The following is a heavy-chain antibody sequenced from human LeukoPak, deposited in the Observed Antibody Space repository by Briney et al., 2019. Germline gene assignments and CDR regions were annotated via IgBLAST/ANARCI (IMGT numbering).Heavy chain of an antibody. V-gene: IGHV5-10-1*01. CDR3: ATGYCSSTSNYAGNFCGMDV. J-gene: IGHJ6*04. CDR2: VDPSDSDT. Sequence: GESLRISCKGSGYSFTSYWIRWVGQMPAKGLEWMGWVDPSDSDTNYSPSFQGRVTISADKSISTAYLQWSSLKASDTAMYYCATGYCSSTSNYAGNFCGMDVWGKGTRVIVSS. CDR1: GYSFTSYW. D-gene: IGHD2-2*01.